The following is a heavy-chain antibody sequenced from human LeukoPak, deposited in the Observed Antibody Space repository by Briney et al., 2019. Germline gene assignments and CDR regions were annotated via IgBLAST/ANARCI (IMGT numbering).Heavy chain of an antibody. CDR3: AKAYYDLWSGYLDY. D-gene: IGHD3-3*01. V-gene: IGHV3-23*01. J-gene: IGHJ4*02. Sequence: GXSLRLSCAASGFTFRSYAMSWVRQAPGKGLEWVSGISGSGDSTYYADSVKGRFTVYRDNSKSTLYLQMNSLRAEDTAVYYCAKAYYDLWSGYLDYWGQGTLVTVSS. CDR1: GFTFRSYA. CDR2: ISGSGDST.